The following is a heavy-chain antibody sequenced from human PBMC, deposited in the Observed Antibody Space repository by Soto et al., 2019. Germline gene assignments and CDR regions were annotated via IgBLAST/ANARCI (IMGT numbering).Heavy chain of an antibody. J-gene: IGHJ4*02. CDR1: GFTVSSNY. CDR2: IYSGGST. V-gene: IGHV3-53*01. Sequence: PGGSLRLSCAASGFTVSSNYMSWVRQAPGKGLEWVSVIYSGGSTYYADSVKGRFTISRDNSKNTLYLQMNSLRAEDTAVYYCARDPDYYYVARYWGQGTLVTVSS. D-gene: IGHD3-10*02. CDR3: ARDPDYYYVARY.